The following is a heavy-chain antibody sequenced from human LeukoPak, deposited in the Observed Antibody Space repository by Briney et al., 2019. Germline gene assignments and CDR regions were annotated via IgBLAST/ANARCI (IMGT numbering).Heavy chain of an antibody. CDR1: GFTFSSYA. J-gene: IGHJ5*02. V-gene: IGHV3-23*01. CDR2: ISGSGGST. D-gene: IGHD3-10*01. Sequence: PGGSLRLSCAASGFTFSSYAMSWVRQAPGKGLEWVSTISGSGGSTYYAGSVKGRSTISRDNSKNTLYLQMNSLRAEDTAVYYCAKVRSFNWFDPWGRGTLVTVSS. CDR3: AKVRSFNWFDP.